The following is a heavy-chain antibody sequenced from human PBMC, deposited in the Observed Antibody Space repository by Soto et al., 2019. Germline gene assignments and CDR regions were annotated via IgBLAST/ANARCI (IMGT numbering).Heavy chain of an antibody. CDR3: AREDGDSRPFDI. V-gene: IGHV1-69*08. J-gene: IGHJ3*02. CDR1: GGTFSSYT. Sequence: QVQLVQSGAEVKKRGSSVKVSCKASGGTFSSYTISWVRQAPGQGLEWMGRIIPILGIANYAQKFQGRVTITADKSTSTAYMELSSLRSEDTAVYYCAREDGDSRPFDIWGQGTMVTVSS. D-gene: IGHD4-17*01. CDR2: IIPILGIA.